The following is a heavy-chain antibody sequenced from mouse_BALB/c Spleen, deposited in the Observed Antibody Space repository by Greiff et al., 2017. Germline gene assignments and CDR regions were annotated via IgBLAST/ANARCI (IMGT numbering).Heavy chain of an antibody. CDR2: INPSNGRT. D-gene: IGHD1-1*01. J-gene: IGHJ4*01. Sequence: QVQLQQPGAELVKPGASVKLSCKASGYTFTSYWMHWVKQRPGQGLEWIGEINPSNGRTNYNEKFKSKATLTVDKSSSTAYMQLSSLTSEDSAVYYCARIPYYYGRPHYYAIDYWGQGTSVTVSS. CDR1: GYTFTSYW. CDR3: ARIPYYYGRPHYYAIDY. V-gene: IGHV1S81*02.